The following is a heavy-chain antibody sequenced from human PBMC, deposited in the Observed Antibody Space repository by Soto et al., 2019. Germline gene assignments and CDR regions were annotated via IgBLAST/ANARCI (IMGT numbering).Heavy chain of an antibody. D-gene: IGHD4-17*01. CDR1: GFTFSSYA. V-gene: IGHV3-30-3*01. Sequence: PGGSLRLSCAASGFTFSSYAMHWVRQAPGKGLEWAAVISYDGSNKYYADSVKGRFTISRDNSKNTLYLQMNSLRAEDTAAYYCAREYGDYFDYWGQGTLVTVSS. J-gene: IGHJ4*02. CDR3: AREYGDYFDY. CDR2: ISYDGSNK.